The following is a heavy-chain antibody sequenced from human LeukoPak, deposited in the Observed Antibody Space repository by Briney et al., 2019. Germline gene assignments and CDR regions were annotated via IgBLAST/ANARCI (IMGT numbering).Heavy chain of an antibody. D-gene: IGHD6-13*01. CDR1: GGSISSGGYY. J-gene: IGHJ4*02. V-gene: IGHV4-31*03. CDR2: IYYSGST. CDR3: ARGGVGAAAGTFDC. Sequence: SQTLSLTCTVSGGSISSGGYYWSWIRQHPGKGLEWIGYIYYSGSTYYNPSLKSRVTISVDTSKNQFSLKLSSVTAADTAVYYCARGGVGAAAGTFDCWGQGTLVTVSS.